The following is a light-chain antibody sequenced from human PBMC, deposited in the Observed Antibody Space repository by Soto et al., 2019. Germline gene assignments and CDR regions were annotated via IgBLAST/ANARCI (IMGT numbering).Light chain of an antibody. J-gene: IGKJ1*01. V-gene: IGKV3-20*01. Sequence: EIVLTQSPGTLSLSPGEIATLSCRASQSVSSSYLAWYQQKPGQAPRLLIYGASSRATGIPDRFSGSGSGTDFTLTISRLEPEDFAVYYCQQYDTSLSWTFGQGTKVEIK. CDR2: GAS. CDR3: QQYDTSLSWT. CDR1: QSVSSSY.